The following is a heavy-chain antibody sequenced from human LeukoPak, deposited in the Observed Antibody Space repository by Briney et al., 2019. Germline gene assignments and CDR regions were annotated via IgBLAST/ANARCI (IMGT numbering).Heavy chain of an antibody. J-gene: IGHJ3*02. CDR3: ATYSNYNPEHDAFDI. CDR2: IIPIFGTA. Sequence: SVKVSCKASGGTFSSYAISWVRQAPGQGLEWMGGIIPIFGTANYAQKFQGRVTITTGESTSTAYMELSSLRSEDTAVYYCATYSNYNPEHDAFDIWGQGTMVTVSS. CDR1: GGTFSSYA. V-gene: IGHV1-69*05. D-gene: IGHD4-11*01.